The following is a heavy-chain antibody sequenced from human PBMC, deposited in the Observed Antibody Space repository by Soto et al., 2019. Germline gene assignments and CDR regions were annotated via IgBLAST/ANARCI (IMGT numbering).Heavy chain of an antibody. J-gene: IGHJ5*02. CDR3: ARGRDIVELPHAIGPASP. CDR2: IMPIIGTA. CDR1: GGTFSTYA. Sequence: SVKVSCKASGGTFSTYAISWVRQAPGQGLEWMGAIMPIIGTANYAQKFQDRVTITADEATSTAYMDLSSLRSEDTAVYYCARGRDIVELPHAIGPASPWGQGTLVTVS. V-gene: IGHV1-69*13. D-gene: IGHD2-2*01.